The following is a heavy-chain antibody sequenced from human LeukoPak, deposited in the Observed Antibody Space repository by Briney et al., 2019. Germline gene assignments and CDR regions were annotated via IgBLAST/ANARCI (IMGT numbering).Heavy chain of an antibody. Sequence: SGGSLRLSCAASGFTFSSYAMHWVHQAPGKGLEWVSAISGSGGSTYYADSVKGRFTISRDNSKNTLYLQMNSLRAEDTAVYYCAKDYRGHPSTVTTDYWGQGTLVTVSS. CDR3: AKDYRGHPSTVTTDY. D-gene: IGHD4-17*01. CDR1: GFTFSSYA. V-gene: IGHV3-23*01. CDR2: ISGSGGST. J-gene: IGHJ4*02.